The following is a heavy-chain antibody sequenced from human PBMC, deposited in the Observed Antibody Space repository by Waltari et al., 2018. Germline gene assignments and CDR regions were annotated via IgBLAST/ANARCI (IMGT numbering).Heavy chain of an antibody. CDR2: IYTSGST. J-gene: IGHJ3*02. D-gene: IGHD3-10*01. Sequence: QVQLQESGPGLVKPSQTLSLTCTVSVGSISSGSYYLSLIRHPAGKGLEWIGRIYTSGSTNYNPSLKSRVTISVDTSKNQFSLKLSSVTAADTAVYYCARDEGLYGSGSYGVAFDIWGQGTMVTVSS. CDR3: ARDEGLYGSGSYGVAFDI. CDR1: VGSISSGSYY. V-gene: IGHV4-61*02.